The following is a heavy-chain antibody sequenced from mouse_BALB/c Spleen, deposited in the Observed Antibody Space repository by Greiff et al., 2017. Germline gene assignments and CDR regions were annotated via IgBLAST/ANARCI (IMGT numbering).Heavy chain of an antibody. Sequence: EVQGVESGGGLVKPGGSLKLSCAASGFTFSSYAMSWVRQSPEKRLEWVAEISSGGSYTYYPDTVTGRFTISRDNAKNTLYLEMSSLRSEDTAMYYCARDRGNYAFDYWGQGTTLTVSS. J-gene: IGHJ2*01. CDR3: ARDRGNYAFDY. V-gene: IGHV5-9-4*01. CDR2: ISSGGSYT. D-gene: IGHD2-1*01. CDR1: GFTFSSYA.